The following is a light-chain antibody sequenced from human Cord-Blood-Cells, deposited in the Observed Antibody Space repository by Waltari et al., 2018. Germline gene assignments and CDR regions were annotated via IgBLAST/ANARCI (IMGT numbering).Light chain of an antibody. J-gene: IGLJ2*01. CDR2: EGS. CDR1: SRDVGSYNL. V-gene: IGLV2-23*01. Sequence: QSALTQPASVSGSPGQSLTISCTGTSRDVGSYNLVSWYQQHPGKAPKLMIYEGSKRPSGVSNRFSGSKSGNTASLTISVLQAEDEADYYCCSYAGSSTLVFGGGTKLTVL. CDR3: CSYAGSSTLV.